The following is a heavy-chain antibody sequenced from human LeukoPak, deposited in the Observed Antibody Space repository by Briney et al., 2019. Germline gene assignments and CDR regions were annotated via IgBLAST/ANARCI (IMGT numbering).Heavy chain of an antibody. V-gene: IGHV5-51*01. D-gene: IGHD3/OR15-3a*01. CDR1: GYTFTSYW. J-gene: IGHJ4*02. Sequence: GESLKISCEVSGYTFTSYWIGWVRQMPGKGLEWMGIIYPRDSETRYSPSFQGQVTISADRSTNTAYLQWTSLKTSDTAMYYCARLGSMIFGKCDYWGQGTLVTVSS. CDR3: ARLGSMIFGKCDY. CDR2: IYPRDSET.